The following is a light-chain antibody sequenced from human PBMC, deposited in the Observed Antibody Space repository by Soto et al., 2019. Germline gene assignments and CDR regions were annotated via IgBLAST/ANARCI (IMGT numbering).Light chain of an antibody. CDR1: SSNIGSNT. CDR3: AAWDDSLNGYV. CDR2: SNN. J-gene: IGLJ1*01. V-gene: IGLV1-44*01. Sequence: VLTQPPSASGTPGQRVTISCSGSSSNIGSNTVNWYQQLPGTAPKLLIYSNNQRPSGVPDRLSGSKSGTSASLAISGPQSEDEADYYCAAWDDSLNGYVFGTGTKVTVL.